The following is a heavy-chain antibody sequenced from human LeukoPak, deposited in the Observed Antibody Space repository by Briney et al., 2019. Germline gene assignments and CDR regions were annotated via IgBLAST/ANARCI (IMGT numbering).Heavy chain of an antibody. CDR2: ISSGGGT. J-gene: IGHJ4*02. CDR1: GFTFSSYG. Sequence: GGSLRLSCEASGFTFSSYGMSWVRQAPGKGLEWVSVISSGGGTNYADSVKGRFTVSRDNSKNTLYMQMNSLRPEDTAVYYCAKSAPHFFDYWGQGTLVTVSS. CDR3: AKSAPHFFDY. D-gene: IGHD3-3*01. V-gene: IGHV3-23*01.